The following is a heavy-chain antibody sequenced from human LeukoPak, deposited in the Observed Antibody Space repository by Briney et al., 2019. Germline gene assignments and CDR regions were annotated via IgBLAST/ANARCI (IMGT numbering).Heavy chain of an antibody. CDR2: IYHTGST. J-gene: IGHJ4*02. Sequence: PSETLSLTCAVSGDSISSSNWWSWVRQPPGKGLEWIGEIYHTGSTKYNPSLRNRLTISVDKSKTQFSLKVSSVTAADTAMYYCARVGYPTRGHYFDYWGQGTLVTVSA. D-gene: IGHD2-2*03. CDR3: ARVGYPTRGHYFDY. V-gene: IGHV4-4*02. CDR1: GDSISSSNW.